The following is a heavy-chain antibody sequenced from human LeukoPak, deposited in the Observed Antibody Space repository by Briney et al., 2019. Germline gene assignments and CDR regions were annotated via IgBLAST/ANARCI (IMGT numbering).Heavy chain of an antibody. V-gene: IGHV3-48*01. J-gene: IGHJ4*02. CDR1: GFTFSSYS. CDR3: AREMSSVTMIVVVIPLPFDY. D-gene: IGHD3-22*01. CDR2: ISSSSSTI. Sequence: GGSLRLSCAASGFTFSSYSMNWVRQAPGKGLEWVSYISSSSSTIYYADSVKGRFTISRDNAKNSLYLQMNSLRAEDTAVYYCAREMSSVTMIVVVIPLPFDYWGQGTLVSVSS.